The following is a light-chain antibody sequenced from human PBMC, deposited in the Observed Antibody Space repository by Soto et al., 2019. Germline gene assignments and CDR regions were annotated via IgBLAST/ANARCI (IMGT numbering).Light chain of an antibody. CDR2: DAS. Sequence: EIQRTQSRSTLSGSVGDRVTITCRSSQSISTWLACYQQKPGKAPNLLIFDASSLESGVPSRFSGSGSGTEFTLTISSLQSGDVATYSRQQYNTYPWTFGQWTRWIS. J-gene: IGKJ1*01. CDR3: QQYNTYPWT. V-gene: IGKV1-5*01. CDR1: QSISTW.